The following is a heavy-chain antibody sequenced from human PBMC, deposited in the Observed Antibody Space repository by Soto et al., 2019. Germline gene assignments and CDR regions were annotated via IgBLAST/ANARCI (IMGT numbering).Heavy chain of an antibody. CDR3: ARDPLWFGEIGYFDY. D-gene: IGHD3-10*01. V-gene: IGHV3-21*06. J-gene: IGHJ4*02. CDR1: GFTFSSHD. CDR2: IDSSSSFI. Sequence: EVQLVESGGSLVKPGGSLRLSCAASGFTFSSHDMNWVRQAPGKGLEWISSIDSSSSFIYYADSVKGRFTISRDNAKNSVFLHMSSLRADDTAVYYCARDPLWFGEIGYFDYWGQGALVTVSS.